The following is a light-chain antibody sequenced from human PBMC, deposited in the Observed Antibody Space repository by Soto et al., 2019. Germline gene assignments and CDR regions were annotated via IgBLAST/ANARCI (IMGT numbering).Light chain of an antibody. CDR1: SSDVGGYNY. CDR3: SSYTSSRANVV. J-gene: IGLJ2*01. Sequence: QSALTQPASGSGSPGQSITISCTGTSSDVGGYNYVSWYQQHPGKAPKLMIYDVSNRPSGFSNCFSGSKSGNTASLTISGLQAEDEAYYYCSSYTSSRANVVFGGGTKLTVL. V-gene: IGLV2-14*01. CDR2: DVS.